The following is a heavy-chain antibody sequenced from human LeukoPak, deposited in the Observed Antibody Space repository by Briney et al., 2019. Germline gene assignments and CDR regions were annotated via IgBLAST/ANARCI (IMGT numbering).Heavy chain of an antibody. CDR2: ISSSGSPI. J-gene: IGHJ4*02. V-gene: IGHV3-48*03. D-gene: IGHD2-2*01. CDR1: GFTFSNYE. CDR3: ARPYCSSTSCYGFLEY. Sequence: GGSLRLSCAASGFTFSNYEMNWVRQAPGKGLEWVSYISSSGSPIYHADSVKGRFTISRDNAKNSLYLQMNSLRAEDTAVYYCARPYCSSTSCYGFLEYWGQGALVTVSS.